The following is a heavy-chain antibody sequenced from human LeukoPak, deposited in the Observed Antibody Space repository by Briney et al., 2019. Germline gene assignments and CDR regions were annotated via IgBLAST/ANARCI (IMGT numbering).Heavy chain of an antibody. CDR3: ARDPLYYDYVWGSDRKYYYYYMDV. J-gene: IGHJ6*03. Sequence: GGSLRLSCAASGFTFSSYEMNWVRQAPGKGLEWVSSISSSSSYIYYADSVKGRFTISRDNAKNSLYLQMNSLRAEDTAVYYCARDPLYYDYVWGSDRKYYYYYMDVWGKGTTVTVSS. D-gene: IGHD3-16*02. CDR1: GFTFSSYE. V-gene: IGHV3-21*01. CDR2: ISSSSSYI.